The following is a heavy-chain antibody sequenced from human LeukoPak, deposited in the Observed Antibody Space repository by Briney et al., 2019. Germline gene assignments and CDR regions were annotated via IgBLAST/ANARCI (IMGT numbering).Heavy chain of an antibody. D-gene: IGHD2-2*01. V-gene: IGHV3-23*01. Sequence: PGGSLRLSCTPSGFIFSTYAMDWVRQAPGKGLEWVSSISSNGEGIYYTDSVKGRFTISRDNSKNTLYLQMTSLKAEDTAVYFCGKILRTATPAAGYWGQGALVTVSS. CDR1: GFIFSTYA. CDR3: GKILRTATPAAGY. CDR2: ISSNGEGI. J-gene: IGHJ4*02.